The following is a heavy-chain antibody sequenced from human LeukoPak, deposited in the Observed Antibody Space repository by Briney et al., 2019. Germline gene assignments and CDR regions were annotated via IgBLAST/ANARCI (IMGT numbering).Heavy chain of an antibody. V-gene: IGHV1-18*01. CDR2: ISAYNGNT. CDR3: ARGAPTYYYGSGVFDP. Sequence: ASVKVSCKASGYTFTSYGISWVRQAPGQRLEWMGWISAYNGNTNYAQKLQGRVTMTTDTSTSTAYMELRSLRSDDTAVYYCARGAPTYYYGSGVFDPWGQGALVTVSS. D-gene: IGHD3-10*01. J-gene: IGHJ5*02. CDR1: GYTFTSYG.